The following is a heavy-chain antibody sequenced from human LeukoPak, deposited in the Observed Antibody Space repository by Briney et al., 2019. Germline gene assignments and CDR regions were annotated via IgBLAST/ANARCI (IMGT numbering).Heavy chain of an antibody. V-gene: IGHV1-2*02. J-gene: IGHJ3*02. CDR2: IDPDSGGT. CDR3: AREYYDSSGRKHAFGN. CDR1: GYTFADYY. D-gene: IGHD3-22*01. Sequence: GASVKVSCKASGYTFADYYLHWVRQAPGQGLEWMGSIDPDSGGTNYAQKFQGRVTVTRDTSISTAYMELSRLRSDDTAVYYCAREYYDSSGRKHAFGNWGQGTMVTVSS.